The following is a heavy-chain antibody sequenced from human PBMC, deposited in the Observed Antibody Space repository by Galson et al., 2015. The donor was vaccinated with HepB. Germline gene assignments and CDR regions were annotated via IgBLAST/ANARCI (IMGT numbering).Heavy chain of an antibody. CDR3: ARDPQAAIEIEDPQYYGMDV. D-gene: IGHD2-2*01. CDR1: GFTFSSYA. V-gene: IGHV3-30*04. CDR2: ISYDGSNK. Sequence: SLRLSCAASGFTFSSYAMHWVRQAPGKGLEWVAVISYDGSNKYYADSVKGRFTISRDNSKNTLYLQMNSLRAEDTAVYYCARDPQAAIEIEDPQYYGMDVWGQGTTVTVSS. J-gene: IGHJ6*02.